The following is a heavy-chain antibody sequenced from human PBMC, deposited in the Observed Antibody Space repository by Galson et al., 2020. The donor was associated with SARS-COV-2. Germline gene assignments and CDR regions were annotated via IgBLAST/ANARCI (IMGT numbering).Heavy chain of an antibody. D-gene: IGHD3-10*01. CDR1: GYTFNNYA. V-gene: IGHV7-4-1*02. CDR3: ARGAGAWFGELLDY. Sequence: ASVKVSCKASGYTFNNYALNWVRQAPGQGLVWMAWINTNTGNPTYAQDFTGRFVFSLDTSVSTAYLQINSLKAEDTAVYYCARGAGAWFGELLDYWGQGTLVTVSS. CDR2: INTNTGNP. J-gene: IGHJ4*02.